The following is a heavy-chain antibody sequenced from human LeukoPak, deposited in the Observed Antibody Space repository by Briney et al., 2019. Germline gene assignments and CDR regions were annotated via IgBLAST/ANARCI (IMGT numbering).Heavy chain of an antibody. Sequence: IPSETLSLTCAVYGGSFSGYYWSWIRQPPGKGLEWIGEINHSGSTNYNPSLKSRVTISVDTSKNQFPLKLSSVTAADTAVYYCARVEVNYGSGSYYPFDYWGQGTLVTVSS. CDR1: GGSFSGYY. D-gene: IGHD3-10*01. V-gene: IGHV4-34*01. CDR2: INHSGST. J-gene: IGHJ4*02. CDR3: ARVEVNYGSGSYYPFDY.